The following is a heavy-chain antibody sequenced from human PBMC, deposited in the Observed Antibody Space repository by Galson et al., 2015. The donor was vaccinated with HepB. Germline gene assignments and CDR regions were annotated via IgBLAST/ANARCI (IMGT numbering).Heavy chain of an antibody. J-gene: IGHJ4*02. V-gene: IGHV3-21*04. D-gene: IGHD2-15*01. CDR2: ISSSSSYI. CDR3: ARVVVAATLVFDY. Sequence: SLRLSCAASGFTVSSNYMSWVRQAPGKGLEWVSSISSSSSYIYYADSVKGRFTISRDNAKNSLYLQMNSLRAEDTAVYYCARVVVAATLVFDYWGQGTLVTVSS. CDR1: GFTVSSNY.